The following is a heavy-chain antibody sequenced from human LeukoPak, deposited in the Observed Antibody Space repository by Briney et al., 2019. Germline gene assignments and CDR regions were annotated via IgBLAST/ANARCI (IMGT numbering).Heavy chain of an antibody. CDR3: VSDLCGGDDQ. J-gene: IGHJ5*02. CDR2: IDEDGRTI. D-gene: IGHD3-3*01. Sequence: GESLRLSCAASGCTFNSYWMHWVRQAPGKGLVWVSRIDEDGRTIDYADSVKGRFTISRENAKDTLYLQMSSLRDEDQAVYYCVSDLCGGDDQWGRGTLVSVSS. V-gene: IGHV3-74*01. CDR1: GCTFNSYW.